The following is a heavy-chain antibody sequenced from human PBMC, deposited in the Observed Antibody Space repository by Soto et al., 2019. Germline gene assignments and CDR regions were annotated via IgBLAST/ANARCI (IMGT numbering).Heavy chain of an antibody. CDR1: GGSIRSSGYY. D-gene: IGHD5-12*01. Sequence: PSETLCLTCTVSGGSIRSSGYYWGWIRQPPGKGLEWIGEINHSGSTNYNPSLKSRVTISVDTSKNQFSLKLSSVTAADTAVYYCARGRQVATILGPPFDYWGQGTLVTVSS. J-gene: IGHJ4*02. CDR2: INHSGST. V-gene: IGHV4-39*07. CDR3: ARGRQVATILGPPFDY.